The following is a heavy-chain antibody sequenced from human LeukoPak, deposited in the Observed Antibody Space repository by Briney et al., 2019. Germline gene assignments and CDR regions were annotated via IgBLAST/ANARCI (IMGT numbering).Heavy chain of an antibody. CDR2: ISAYNGNT. V-gene: IGHV1-18*01. CDR3: ATRGGVVVPAASYGMDV. J-gene: IGHJ6*02. CDR1: GYTFTSYG. D-gene: IGHD2-2*01. Sequence: GASVKVSCKASGYTFTSYGISWVRQAPGQGLEWMGWISAYNGNTNYAQKLQGRVTMTTDTSTSTAYMELRSLRSDDTAVYYCATRGGVVVPAASYGMDVWGQGTTVTVSS.